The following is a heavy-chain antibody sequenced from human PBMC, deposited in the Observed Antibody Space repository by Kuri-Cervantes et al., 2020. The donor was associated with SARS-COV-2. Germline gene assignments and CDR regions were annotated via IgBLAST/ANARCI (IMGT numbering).Heavy chain of an antibody. J-gene: IGHJ5*02. V-gene: IGHV4-34*01. Sequence: SETLSLTCAVYGGSFSGYYWSWIRQPPGKGLEWIGEINHSGSTNYNPSFKSRVTISVDTSKNQFSLKLSSATAADTAVYYCARASEEHMIVVVITTGGWFDPWGQGTLVTVSS. D-gene: IGHD3-22*01. CDR3: ARASEEHMIVVVITTGGWFDP. CDR1: GGSFSGYY. CDR2: INHSGST.